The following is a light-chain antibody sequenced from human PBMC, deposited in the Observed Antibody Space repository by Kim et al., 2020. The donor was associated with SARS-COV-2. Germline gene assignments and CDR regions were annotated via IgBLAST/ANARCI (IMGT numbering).Light chain of an antibody. V-gene: IGLV1-44*01. CDR3: AAWDDRLNGGV. Sequence: GQRVTISCSGNSSNIGSYSVNWYQQLPGTAPKLLIYDNNQRPSGVPDRFSGSKSGTSASLAISGLQSEDEAHYYCAAWDDRLNGGVFGGGTKVTVL. CDR1: SSNIGSYS. CDR2: DNN. J-gene: IGLJ3*02.